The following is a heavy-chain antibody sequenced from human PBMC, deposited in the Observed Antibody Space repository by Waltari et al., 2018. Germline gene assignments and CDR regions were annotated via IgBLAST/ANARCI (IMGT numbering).Heavy chain of an antibody. V-gene: IGHV3-64*07. CDR3: ARETGVWNYFDG. CDR2: IDHTRHPA. CDR1: GFTFTSYA. D-gene: IGHD1-1*01. J-gene: IGHJ4*02. Sequence: EVQLVESGGGLVQPGGSLRLSCAASGFTFTSYAMHWVRRAPGKGLEYVSAIDHTRHPAYYADSVKARFTISRDNSMDMLYLQMGSLRPDDTAIYYCARETGVWNYFDGWGQGTLVTVSS.